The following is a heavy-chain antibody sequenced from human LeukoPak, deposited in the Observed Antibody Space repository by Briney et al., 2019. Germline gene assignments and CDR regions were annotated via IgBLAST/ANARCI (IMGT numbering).Heavy chain of an antibody. V-gene: IGHV3-30*18. CDR1: GFTFSSYG. D-gene: IGHD6-13*01. J-gene: IGHJ4*02. Sequence: GGSLRLSCAASGFTFSSYGMHWVRQAPGKGLEWVAVISYDGSNKYYADSVKGRFTISRDNSKNTLYLQMNSLRAEDTAVYYCAKVRTYAAASRNDLDYWGQGTLVTVSS. CDR2: ISYDGSNK. CDR3: AKVRTYAAASRNDLDY.